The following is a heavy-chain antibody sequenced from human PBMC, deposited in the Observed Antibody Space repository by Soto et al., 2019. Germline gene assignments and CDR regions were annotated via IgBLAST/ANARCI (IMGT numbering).Heavy chain of an antibody. CDR3: ARASVGTAMVLRINFQLHSYYYGIGV. J-gene: IGHJ6*02. CDR2: IIPIFGTA. CDR1: GGTFSSYA. D-gene: IGHD5-18*01. V-gene: IGHV1-69*13. Sequence: GASVKVSCKASGGTFSSYAISWVRQAPGQGLEWMGGIIPIFGTANYAQKFQGRVTITADESTSTAYMELSSLRSEDTAVYYCARASVGTAMVLRINFQLHSYYYGIGVWGQGTTVTVSS.